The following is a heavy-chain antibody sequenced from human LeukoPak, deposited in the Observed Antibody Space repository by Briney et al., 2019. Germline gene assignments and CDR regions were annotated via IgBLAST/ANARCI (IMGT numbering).Heavy chain of an antibody. J-gene: IGHJ2*01. CDR3: ARIDYGTNSYWYFDL. CDR2: FYYSGST. Sequence: SETLSLTCSVSGGSISKSTYYWGWIRQPPGKGLEWIGIFYYSGSTYYSPSLKSRVTISADTSKTQFSLKLSSVTAADTAVYYCARIDYGTNSYWYFDLWGRGTLVTVSS. CDR1: GGSISKSTYY. D-gene: IGHD4-17*01. V-gene: IGHV4-39*07.